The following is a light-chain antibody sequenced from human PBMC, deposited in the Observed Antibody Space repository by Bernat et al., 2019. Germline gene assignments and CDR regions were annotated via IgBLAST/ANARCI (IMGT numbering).Light chain of an antibody. J-gene: IGKJ2*01. CDR3: QQYGSSPYT. CDR1: QSVSSNY. V-gene: IGKV3-20*01. CDR2: DAS. Sequence: ETVLTQSPDILSLSPGERVTLSCRASQSVSSNYVAWYQQKPGQAPRLLIYDASTRATGIPDRFSGSGSGTDFTLTISRLEPEDFAVFYCQQYGSSPYTFGQGTKLEIK.